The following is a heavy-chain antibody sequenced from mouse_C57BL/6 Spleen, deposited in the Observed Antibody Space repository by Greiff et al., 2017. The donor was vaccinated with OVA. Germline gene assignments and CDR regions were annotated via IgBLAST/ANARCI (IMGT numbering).Heavy chain of an antibody. CDR1: GFTFSDYY. J-gene: IGHJ4*01. V-gene: IGHV5-16*01. CDR2: INYDGSST. CDR3: ARDGSSAMDY. Sequence: EVKLVESEGGLVQPGSSMKLSCTASGFTFSDYYMAWVRQVPEKGLEWVANINYDGSSTYYLDSLKSRFIISRDNAKNILYLQMSSLKSEDTATYYCARDGSSAMDYWGQGPSVTVSS. D-gene: IGHD1-1*01.